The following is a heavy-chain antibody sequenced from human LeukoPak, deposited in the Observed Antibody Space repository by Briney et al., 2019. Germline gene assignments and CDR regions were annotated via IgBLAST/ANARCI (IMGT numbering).Heavy chain of an antibody. D-gene: IGHD3-10*01. CDR1: GFTFSSYA. J-gene: IGHJ4*02. V-gene: IGHV3-23*01. CDR3: AKDHWGMVRGSKWYFDY. CDR2: ISGSGGST. Sequence: PGGSLRLSCAASGFTFSSYAMSWVRQAPGKGLEWVSAISGSGGSTYYADSVKGRFTISRDNSKNTLYLQMNSLRAEDTAVYHCAKDHWGMVRGSKWYFDYWGQGTLVTVSS.